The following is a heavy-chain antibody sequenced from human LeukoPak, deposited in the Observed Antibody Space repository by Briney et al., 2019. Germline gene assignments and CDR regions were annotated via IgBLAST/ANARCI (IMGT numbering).Heavy chain of an antibody. J-gene: IGHJ4*02. Sequence: GGSLRLSSSASGFTFSSYAMHWVRQAPGKGLEYVSAISSNGGSTYYADSVKGRFTISRDNSKNTLYLQMSSLRAEDTAVYYCVKDAVTMVRGYYFDYWGQGTLVTVSS. D-gene: IGHD3-10*01. CDR3: VKDAVTMVRGYYFDY. CDR1: GFTFSSYA. CDR2: ISSNGGST. V-gene: IGHV3-64D*06.